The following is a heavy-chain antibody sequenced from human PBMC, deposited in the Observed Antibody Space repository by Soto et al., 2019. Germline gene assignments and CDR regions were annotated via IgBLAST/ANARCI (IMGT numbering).Heavy chain of an antibody. CDR1: GFTFSSYG. D-gene: IGHD3-22*01. J-gene: IGHJ4*02. Sequence: QVQLVESGGGVVQPGRSLRLSCAASGFTFSSYGMHWVRQAPGKGLEWVAVISYDGSNKYYADSVKGRFTISRDNSKNTLYLQMNSLRAEDTAVYYCAKDLMWLDPWPTPFDYWGQGTLVAVSS. CDR2: ISYDGSNK. CDR3: AKDLMWLDPWPTPFDY. V-gene: IGHV3-30*18.